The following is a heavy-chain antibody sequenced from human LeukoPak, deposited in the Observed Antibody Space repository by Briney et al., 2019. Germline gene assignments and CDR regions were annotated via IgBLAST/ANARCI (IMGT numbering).Heavy chain of an antibody. Sequence: SETLSLTCTVSGGSISSYYWSWIRQPAGKGLEWIGRIYTSGSTNYNPSLKSRVTMSVDTSKNQFSLKLSSVTAADTAVYYCARGSRYCSGGSCYSRFDPWGQGTLVTVSS. D-gene: IGHD2-15*01. CDR2: IYTSGST. CDR3: ARGSRYCSGGSCYSRFDP. CDR1: GGSISSYY. V-gene: IGHV4-4*07. J-gene: IGHJ5*02.